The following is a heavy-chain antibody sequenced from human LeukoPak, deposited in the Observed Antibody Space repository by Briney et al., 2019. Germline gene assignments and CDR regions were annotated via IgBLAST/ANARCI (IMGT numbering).Heavy chain of an antibody. V-gene: IGHV4-30-4*08. CDR3: ARGLRTQYSSSWRKFDY. CDR2: IYYSGST. Sequence: KPSETLSLTCTVSGGSISSGDYYWSWIRQPPGKGLEWIGYIYYSGSTYYNPSLKSRVTISVDTSKNQFSLKLSSVTAADTAVYYCARGLRTQYSSSWRKFDYWGQGTLVTVSS. J-gene: IGHJ4*02. CDR1: GGSISSGDYY. D-gene: IGHD6-13*01.